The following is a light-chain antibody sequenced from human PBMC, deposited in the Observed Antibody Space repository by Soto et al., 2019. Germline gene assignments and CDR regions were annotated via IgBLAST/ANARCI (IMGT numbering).Light chain of an antibody. CDR1: NSYIGNYNY. J-gene: IGLJ3*02. CDR3: CSYPGSHTWV. V-gene: IGLV2-11*01. Sequence: QSVLTQPRSVSGSPGQSVTIYCTGTNSYIGNYNYVSWYQQHPGKAPKVMIYDVSKRPSGVPDRFSGSKSGNTASLTISGLQDEDEADYYCCSYPGSHTWVFGGGTKLTVL. CDR2: DVS.